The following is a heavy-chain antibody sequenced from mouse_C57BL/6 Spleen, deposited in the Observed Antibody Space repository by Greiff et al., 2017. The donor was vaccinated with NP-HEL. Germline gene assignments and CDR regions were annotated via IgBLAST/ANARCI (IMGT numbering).Heavy chain of an antibody. CDR2: INPGSGGT. CDR3: AREGNSSGLFAY. J-gene: IGHJ3*01. V-gene: IGHV1-54*01. CDR1: GYAFTNYL. D-gene: IGHD3-2*02. Sequence: QVQLQQSGAELVRPGTSVKVSCKASGYAFTNYLIEWVKQRPGQGLEWIGVINPGSGGTNYNEKFKGKATLTADKSSSTAYMQLSSLTSEDSAVYFCAREGNSSGLFAYWGQGTLVTVSA.